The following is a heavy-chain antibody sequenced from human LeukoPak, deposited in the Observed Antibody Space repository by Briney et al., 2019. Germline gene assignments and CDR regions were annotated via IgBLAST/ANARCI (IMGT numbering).Heavy chain of an antibody. D-gene: IGHD2-2*01. V-gene: IGHV3-74*01. CDR1: GFTFSSYW. CDR2: INSDGSST. Sequence: GGSLRLSCAAPGFTFSSYWMHWVRQAPGKGLVWVSRINSDGSSTSYADSVKGRFTISRDNAKNTLYLQMNSLRAEDTAVYYCARMEFDCSSTSCYGDYWGQGTLVTVSS. J-gene: IGHJ4*02. CDR3: ARMEFDCSSTSCYGDY.